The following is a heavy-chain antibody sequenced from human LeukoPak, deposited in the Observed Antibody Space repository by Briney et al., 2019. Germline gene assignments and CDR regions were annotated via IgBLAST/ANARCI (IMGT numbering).Heavy chain of an antibody. Sequence: PSQTLSLTCTVSGGSISTYYWSWIRQPPGKGLEWIGYIYYSGSTSYNPSLKSRVTISVDTSKNQFSLDLSSVTAADTAVYYCARHGIVDSSRKYYFDYWGQGTLVTVSS. D-gene: IGHD6-13*01. V-gene: IGHV4-59*08. J-gene: IGHJ4*02. CDR3: ARHGIVDSSRKYYFDY. CDR1: GGSISTYY. CDR2: IYYSGST.